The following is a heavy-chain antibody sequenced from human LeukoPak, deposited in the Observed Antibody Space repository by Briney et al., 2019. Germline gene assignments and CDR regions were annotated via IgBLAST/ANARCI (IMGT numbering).Heavy chain of an antibody. Sequence: GSLRLSCAASGFTFSSYAMSWIRQPPGKGLEWIGSIYYSGSTYYNPSLKSRVTISVDTSKNQFSLKLSSVTAADTAVYYCARQFITMIVVVIDYWGQGTLVTVSS. CDR3: ARQFITMIVVVIDY. D-gene: IGHD3-22*01. V-gene: IGHV4-39*01. CDR2: IYYSGST. J-gene: IGHJ4*02. CDR1: GFTFSSYA.